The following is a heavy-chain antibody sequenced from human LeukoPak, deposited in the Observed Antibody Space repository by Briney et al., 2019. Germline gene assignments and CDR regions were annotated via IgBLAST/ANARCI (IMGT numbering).Heavy chain of an antibody. CDR3: ARDLDTDYGDYEPRQPTGFDP. CDR1: GYTFTSYA. CDR2: INTNTGNP. D-gene: IGHD4-17*01. Sequence: ASVKVSCKASGYTFTSYAMNWVRQAPGQGLEWMGWINTNTGNPTYAQGFTGRFVFSLDTSVSTAYLQISSLKAEDTAVYYCARDLDTDYGDYEPRQPTGFDPWGRGTLVTVSS. V-gene: IGHV7-4-1*02. J-gene: IGHJ5*02.